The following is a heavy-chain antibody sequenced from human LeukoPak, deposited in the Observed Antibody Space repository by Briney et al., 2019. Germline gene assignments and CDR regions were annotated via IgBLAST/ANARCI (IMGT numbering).Heavy chain of an antibody. CDR2: ISGSGGST. Sequence: GGSLRLSCAASGFTFSSYAMSWVRQAPGKGLEWVSAISGSGGSTYYADSVKGRFTISRDNSKNTLYLQMNSPRAEDTAVYYCASYYDSSGYYLGPLDYWGQGTLVTVSS. D-gene: IGHD3-22*01. J-gene: IGHJ4*02. CDR3: ASYYDSSGYYLGPLDY. CDR1: GFTFSSYA. V-gene: IGHV3-23*01.